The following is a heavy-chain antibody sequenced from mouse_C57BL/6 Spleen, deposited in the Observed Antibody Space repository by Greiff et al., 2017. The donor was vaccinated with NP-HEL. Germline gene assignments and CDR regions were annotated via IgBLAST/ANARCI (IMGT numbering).Heavy chain of an antibody. CDR1: GFTFSSYA. V-gene: IGHV5S21*01. CDR2: ISSGGDYI. D-gene: IGHD1-1*01. Sequence: EVKVEESGEGLVKPGGSLKLSCAASGFTFSSYAMSWVRQTPEKRLEWVAYISSGGDYIYYADTVKGRFTISRDNARNTLYLQMSSLKSEDTAMYYCTRHGSTRYFDVWGTGTTVTVSS. CDR3: TRHGSTRYFDV. J-gene: IGHJ1*03.